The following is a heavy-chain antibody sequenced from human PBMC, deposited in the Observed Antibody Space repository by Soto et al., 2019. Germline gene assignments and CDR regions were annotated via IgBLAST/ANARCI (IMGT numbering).Heavy chain of an antibody. V-gene: IGHV5-51*01. CDR2: IYPGDSDT. Sequence: PGESLKISCKGSGYSFTSDWIGWVRQMPVEGLEWMGIIYPGDSDTRYSPSFQGQVTFSADKSINTAYLQCSSLMASETAMYYCARVSATATRYFVYWGPGTLVTVSS. D-gene: IGHD2-21*02. J-gene: IGHJ4*02. CDR1: GYSFTSDW. CDR3: ARVSATATRYFVY.